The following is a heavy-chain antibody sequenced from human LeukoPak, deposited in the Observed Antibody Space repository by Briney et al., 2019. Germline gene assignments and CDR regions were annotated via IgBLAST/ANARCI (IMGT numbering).Heavy chain of an antibody. CDR2: IDWDDDK. CDR3: ARIKIVSGAIDFDY. Sequence: SGPALVKPTQTLTLTCTFSGFSLSTSGMCVSWIRQPPGKALEWLARIDWDDDKYYSTSLKTRLTISKDTSKNQVVLTMTNMDPVDTATYYCARIKIVSGAIDFDYWGQGTLVTVSS. J-gene: IGHJ4*02. D-gene: IGHD1-26*01. CDR1: GFSLSTSGMC. V-gene: IGHV2-70*11.